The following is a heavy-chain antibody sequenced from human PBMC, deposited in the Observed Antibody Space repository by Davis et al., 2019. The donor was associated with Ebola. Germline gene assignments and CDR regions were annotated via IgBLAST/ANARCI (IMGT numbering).Heavy chain of an antibody. D-gene: IGHD3-10*01. CDR1: SGFKFSDSY. V-gene: IGHV3-72*01. CDR3: ARDVSGAGILY. J-gene: IGHJ4*02. CDR2: TRNKANGDTT. Sequence: GESLKISCAASSGFKFSDSYMDWVRQAPGKGLEWVGRTRNKANGDTTEYAASVKGRFIISRDDSKNLLYLQMNSLKSEETAVYYCARDVSGAGILYWGQGALVTVSS.